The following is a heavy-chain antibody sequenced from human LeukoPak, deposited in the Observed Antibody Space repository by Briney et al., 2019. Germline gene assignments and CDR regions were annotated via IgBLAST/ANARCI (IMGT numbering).Heavy chain of an antibody. D-gene: IGHD3-22*01. CDR1: GASFSGYY. Sequence: PSETLSLTCAVYGASFSGYYWSWIRQPPGKGLEWIGEINHSGSTNYNPSLKSRVTISVDTSKNQFSLKLSSVTAADTAVYYCAKGTGYPLIGWGQGTLVTVSS. V-gene: IGHV4-34*01. CDR2: INHSGST. CDR3: AKGTGYPLIG. J-gene: IGHJ4*02.